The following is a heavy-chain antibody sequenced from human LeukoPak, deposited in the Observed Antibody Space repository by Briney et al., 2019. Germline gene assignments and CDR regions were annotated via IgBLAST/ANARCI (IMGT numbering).Heavy chain of an antibody. V-gene: IGHV3-66*01. CDR3: ARDRYYYDSSGYYYGYFDH. CDR1: GFTFSIYW. J-gene: IGHJ4*02. CDR2: IYTGGST. D-gene: IGHD3-22*01. Sequence: GGSLRLSCAASGFTFSIYWVHWVRQAPGKGLEWVSVIYTGGSTYYADSVKGRFTISRDNSKNTVYLQMNSLRADDTAIYYCARDRYYYDSSGYYYGYFDHWGQGSLVAVSS.